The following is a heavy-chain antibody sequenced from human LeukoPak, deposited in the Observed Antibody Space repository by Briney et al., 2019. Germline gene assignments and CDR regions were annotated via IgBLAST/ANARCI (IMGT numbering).Heavy chain of an antibody. CDR1: RYTFTSYY. CDR2: INPSGGST. Sequence: GASVKVSRKASRYTFTSYYMHWVRQAPGQGLEWMGIINPSGGSTSYAQKFQGRVTMTRDTSTSTVYMELSSLRSEDTAVYYCARDSHSVLDYWGQGTLVTVSS. CDR3: ARDSHSVLDY. D-gene: IGHD6-19*01. J-gene: IGHJ4*02. V-gene: IGHV1-46*01.